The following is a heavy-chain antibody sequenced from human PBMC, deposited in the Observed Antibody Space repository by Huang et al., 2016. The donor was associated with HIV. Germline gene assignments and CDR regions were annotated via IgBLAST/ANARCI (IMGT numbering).Heavy chain of an antibody. D-gene: IGHD5-18*01. CDR3: ARGGGIQLWLLGYYYMDV. Sequence: QVQLVQSGAEVKKPGASVTVSCKASGYTFSSFGISWVRQAPGQGLEWVGWISVYNGNTKFAQKFQGRLTMTTDTSKSTAYMELRSLRSDDTAMYYCARGGGIQLWLLGYYYMDVWGNGTTVTVSS. V-gene: IGHV1-18*01. CDR2: ISVYNGNT. J-gene: IGHJ6*03. CDR1: GYTFSSFG.